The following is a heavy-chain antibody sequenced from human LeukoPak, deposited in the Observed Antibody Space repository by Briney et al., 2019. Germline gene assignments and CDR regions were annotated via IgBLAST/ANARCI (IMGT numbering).Heavy chain of an antibody. J-gene: IGHJ6*03. Sequence: GRSLRLSCAASGFTFSSYAMHWVRQAPGKGLEWVADISYDGSNKYYADSVRGGFTISRDNSKNTVYLQMNSLRAEDTAVYYCARDLPSSHYMDVWGKGTTVTVSS. CDR2: ISYDGSNK. CDR3: ARDLPSSHYMDV. D-gene: IGHD6-6*01. CDR1: GFTFSSYA. V-gene: IGHV3-30*01.